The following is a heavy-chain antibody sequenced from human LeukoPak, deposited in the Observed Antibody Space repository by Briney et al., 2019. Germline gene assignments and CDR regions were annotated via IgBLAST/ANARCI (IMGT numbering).Heavy chain of an antibody. CDR3: ARDRYYYDSSGYYYFNY. Sequence: PSETLSLTCIVSGGSISSYYWSWIRQPAGKGLEWIGRIYTSGSTNYNPSLKSRVTMSVDTSKNQFSLKLSSVTAADTAVYYCARDRYYYDSSGYYYFNYWGQGTLVTVSS. D-gene: IGHD3-22*01. V-gene: IGHV4-4*07. CDR1: GGSISSYY. CDR2: IYTSGST. J-gene: IGHJ4*02.